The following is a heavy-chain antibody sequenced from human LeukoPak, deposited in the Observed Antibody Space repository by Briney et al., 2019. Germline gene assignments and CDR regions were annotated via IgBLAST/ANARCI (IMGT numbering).Heavy chain of an antibody. CDR1: GYTFTSYG. CDR2: ISDYNGNT. J-gene: IGHJ4*02. Sequence: GSVKVSCKPSGYTFTSYGIRCVRQTPGQGVEWMGWISDYNGNTHYAQKLQGRVTMTTDTSTSPAYMKLRTLTSADTAIYYCARDAPSVAVAGGPDDWGQGTLVSVSS. D-gene: IGHD6-19*01. CDR3: ARDAPSVAVAGGPDD. V-gene: IGHV1-18*01.